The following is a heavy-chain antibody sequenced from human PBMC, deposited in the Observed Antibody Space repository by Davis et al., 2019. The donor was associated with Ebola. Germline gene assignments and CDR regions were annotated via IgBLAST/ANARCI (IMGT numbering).Heavy chain of an antibody. CDR2: IRYDESQK. Sequence: GESLKISCAASGFRFNNYDMHWVRQAPGRGPEWVAFIRYDESQKTYADSVKGRFTISRDNYKNTLFLQMNSLRGEDTALYYCVSKTPAGFNFDHWGQGTLVTVSS. CDR1: GFRFNNYD. V-gene: IGHV3-30*02. CDR3: VSKTPAGFNFDH. D-gene: IGHD6-13*01. J-gene: IGHJ4*02.